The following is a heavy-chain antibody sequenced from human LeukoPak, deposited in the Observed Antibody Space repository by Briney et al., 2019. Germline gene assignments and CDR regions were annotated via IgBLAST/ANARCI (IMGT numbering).Heavy chain of an antibody. V-gene: IGHV3-23*01. D-gene: IGHD4-17*01. J-gene: IGHJ4*02. Sequence: GGSLRLSCAASGFTFNNYAMNWVRQAPGKGLEWVSSISGGGETTYYADSAKGRFTISRDNSKNTLYLQMNSLRAEDTAVYYCAKDPPGDYVTYWGQGTLVTVSS. CDR1: GFTFNNYA. CDR3: AKDPPGDYVTY. CDR2: ISGGGETT.